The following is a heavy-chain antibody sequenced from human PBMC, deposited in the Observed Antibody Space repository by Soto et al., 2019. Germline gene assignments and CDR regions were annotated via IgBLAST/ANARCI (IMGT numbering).Heavy chain of an antibody. J-gene: IGHJ5*02. CDR2: IYYSGST. CDR1: GRSTSSYY. Sequence: SETLSLTYTGSGRSTSSYYWRCFRQPPGKGLEWIGYIYYSGSTNYNPSLKSRVTISVDTSKNQFSLKLSSVTAADTAVYYCARAYCSGGSCYRFDPWGQGTLVTVSS. V-gene: IGHV4-59*01. CDR3: ARAYCSGGSCYRFDP. D-gene: IGHD2-15*01.